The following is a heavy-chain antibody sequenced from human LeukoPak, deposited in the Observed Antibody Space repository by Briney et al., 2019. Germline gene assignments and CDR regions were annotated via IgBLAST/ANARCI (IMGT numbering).Heavy chain of an antibody. D-gene: IGHD3-22*01. Sequence: DPGGSLRLSCAASGFTFRSDAMSWVRQAPGKGLEWVSGISGSGGTTYYADSVKGRFTISRDNSKNTLYLQMNSLRAEDTAVYYCARDDSSGYYVRDFDYWGQGTLVTVSS. J-gene: IGHJ4*02. CDR3: ARDDSSGYYVRDFDY. V-gene: IGHV3-23*01. CDR2: ISGSGGTT. CDR1: GFTFRSDA.